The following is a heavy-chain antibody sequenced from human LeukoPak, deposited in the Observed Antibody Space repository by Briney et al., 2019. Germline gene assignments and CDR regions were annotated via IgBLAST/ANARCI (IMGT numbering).Heavy chain of an antibody. J-gene: IGHJ4*02. V-gene: IGHV3-23*01. CDR3: AKAVRSMVTGGGYFDS. D-gene: IGHD3-10*01. Sequence: GGSLRLSCAASGFAFSNYAMSWVRQAPGKGLEGVSSLSGGGDSRYYADSVMGRFPISRDNSKTTLYLQMNSLRAEDTAVYYCAKAVRSMVTGGGYFDSWGQGTLVTVSS. CDR2: LSGGGDSR. CDR1: GFAFSNYA.